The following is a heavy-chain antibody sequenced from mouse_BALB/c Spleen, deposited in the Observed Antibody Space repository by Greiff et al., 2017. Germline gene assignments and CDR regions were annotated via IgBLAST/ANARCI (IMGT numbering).Heavy chain of an antibody. J-gene: IGHJ3*01. V-gene: IGHV5-6-4*01. CDR1: GFTFSSYT. CDR2: ISSGGSYT. CDR3: TRGERAFAY. Sequence: EVQVVESGGGLVKPGGSLKLSCAASGFTFSSYTMSWVRQTPEKRLEWVATISSGGSYTYYPDSVKGRFTISRDNAKNTLYLQMSSLKSEDTAMYYCTRGERAFAYWGQGTLVTVSA.